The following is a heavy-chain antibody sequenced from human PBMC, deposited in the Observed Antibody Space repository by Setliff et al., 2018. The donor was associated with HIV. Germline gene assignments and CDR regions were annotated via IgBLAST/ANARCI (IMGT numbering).Heavy chain of an antibody. V-gene: IGHV4-59*02. D-gene: IGHD1-1*01. Sequence: SETLSLTCSVSGASVNYNTWSWIRQAPGKGLQWIGFIYNSVTTNYNPSLKSRATISVDTSENQFSLMLNSSTAADTAVYYCARVTSSPGYFLDYWGQGTLVTVSS. J-gene: IGHJ4*02. CDR3: ARVTSSPGYFLDY. CDR2: IYNSVTT. CDR1: GASVNYNT.